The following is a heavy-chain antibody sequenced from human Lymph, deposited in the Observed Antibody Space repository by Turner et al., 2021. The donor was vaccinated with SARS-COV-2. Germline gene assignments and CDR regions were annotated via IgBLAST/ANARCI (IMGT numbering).Heavy chain of an antibody. D-gene: IGHD1-26*01. CDR3: ARGRYSGGGMDV. V-gene: IGHV1-8*02. CDR2: MNPNRGNK. J-gene: IGHJ6*02. Sequence: QVQLVQSGAEVQKPGASVKVSCKAPGYTFTSYDINWVRQATGQGLEWMGWMNPNRGNKGYAQKFQGRVTMTRNTSISTAYMELSSLRSEDTAVYYCARGRYSGGGMDVWGQGTTVTVSS. CDR1: GYTFTSYD.